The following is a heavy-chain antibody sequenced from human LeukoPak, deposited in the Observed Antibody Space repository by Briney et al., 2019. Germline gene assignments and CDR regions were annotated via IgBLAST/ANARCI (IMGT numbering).Heavy chain of an antibody. CDR1: GYTFTSYY. D-gene: IGHD2-2*01. V-gene: IGHV1-46*01. CDR2: INPNGGRT. CDR3: ARSSPRGPECSSTSCFSDWFDP. Sequence: ASVKVSCKASGYTFTSYYIHWVRQAPGQGPECMGIINPNGGRTNYAQKFQGRVTMTSDMSTSTVYMELSSLRSEDTAVYYCARSSPRGPECSSTSCFSDWFDPWGQGTRVTVSS. J-gene: IGHJ5*02.